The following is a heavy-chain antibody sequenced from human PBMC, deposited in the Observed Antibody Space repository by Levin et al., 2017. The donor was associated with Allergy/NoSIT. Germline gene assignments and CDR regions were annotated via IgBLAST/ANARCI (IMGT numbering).Heavy chain of an antibody. D-gene: IGHD6-19*01. Sequence: GESLKISCQVSGYTLTELSMHWVRQAPGKGLEWMGGFDPEDGETIYAQKFQGRVTMTEDTSTDTAYMELSSLRSEDTAVYYCATVPIATYSSGPNWFDPWGQGTLVTVSS. CDR3: ATVPIATYSSGPNWFDP. V-gene: IGHV1-24*01. CDR1: GYTLTELS. CDR2: FDPEDGET. J-gene: IGHJ5*02.